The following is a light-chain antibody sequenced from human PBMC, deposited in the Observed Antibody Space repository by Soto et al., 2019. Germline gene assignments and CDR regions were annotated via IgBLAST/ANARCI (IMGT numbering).Light chain of an antibody. CDR3: QQRSNWPGT. Sequence: EIVLTQSPANLSLSPGERATLSCRASQTVSTSLAWYQQKPGQAPRLLIYDASNRATGIPARFSGSGSGTDFTLTISSXEPEDFAVYFCQQRSNWPGTFGQGTKVDIK. CDR1: QTVSTS. V-gene: IGKV3-11*01. CDR2: DAS. J-gene: IGKJ1*01.